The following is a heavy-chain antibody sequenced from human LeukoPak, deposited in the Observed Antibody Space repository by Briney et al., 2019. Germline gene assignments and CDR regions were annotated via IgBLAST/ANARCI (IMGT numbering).Heavy chain of an antibody. V-gene: IGHV4-61*02. CDR3: ARDRFTRPDWYFDL. CDR2: IYTSGST. D-gene: IGHD2-2*01. J-gene: IGHJ2*01. CDR1: GGSISSGSYY. Sequence: SETLSLTCTVSGGSISSGSYYWSWIRQPAGKGLEWIGRIYTSGSTNYNPSLKSRVTISVDTSKNQFSLKLSSVTAADTAVYYCARDRFTRPDWYFDLWGRGTLVTVSS.